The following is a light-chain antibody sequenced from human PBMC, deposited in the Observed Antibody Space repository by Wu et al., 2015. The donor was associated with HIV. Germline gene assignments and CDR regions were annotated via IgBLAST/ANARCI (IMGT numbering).Light chain of an antibody. CDR3: QQYNNWPPRRT. J-gene: IGKJ1*01. Sequence: EIVMTQSPATLSVSPGERATLSCRASQSVSSNLAWYQQKPGQAPRLLIFDVSTRATGIPARFSGSGSGTEFTLTISSMQSEDFAVYYCQQYNNWPPRRTFGQGTKGGNQT. CDR1: QSVSSN. V-gene: IGKV3-15*01. CDR2: DVS.